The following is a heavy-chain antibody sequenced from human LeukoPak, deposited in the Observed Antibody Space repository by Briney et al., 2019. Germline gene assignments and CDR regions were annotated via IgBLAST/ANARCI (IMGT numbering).Heavy chain of an antibody. J-gene: IGHJ4*02. V-gene: IGHV3-7*01. Sequence: HPGGSLRLSCAASGFTFSSYWMSWVRQAPGKGLEWVANIKQDGSEKYYVDSVKGRFTISRDNAKNSLYLQMNSLRAEDTAVYYCAREYTIKKWDSSGWYKRSEYYFDYWGQGTLVTVSS. CDR3: AREYTIKKWDSSGWYKRSEYYFDY. D-gene: IGHD6-19*01. CDR1: GFTFSSYW. CDR2: IKQDGSEK.